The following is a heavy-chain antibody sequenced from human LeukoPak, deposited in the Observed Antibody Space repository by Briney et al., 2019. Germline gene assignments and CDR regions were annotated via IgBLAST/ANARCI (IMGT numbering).Heavy chain of an antibody. CDR1: GFTFSSYW. Sequence: GGSLRLSCAASGFTFSSYWMHWVRQAPGKGLVWVSRITGDGSSTSYADSVKGRFTISRDNAQNTLYLQINSLRAEDTAVYYCARPLRSAANIDYWGQGTLVTVSS. J-gene: IGHJ4*02. V-gene: IGHV3-74*01. CDR3: ARPLRSAANIDY. CDR2: ITGDGSST. D-gene: IGHD4/OR15-4a*01.